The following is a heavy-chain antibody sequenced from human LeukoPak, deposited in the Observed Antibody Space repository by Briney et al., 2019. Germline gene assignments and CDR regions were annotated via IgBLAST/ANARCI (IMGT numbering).Heavy chain of an antibody. D-gene: IGHD2-15*01. CDR1: GYIFTDYA. CDR2: MNGGNGNT. Sequence: ASVKVSCKASGYIFTDYAIHWLRQAPGQRPEWMGWMNGGNGNTKYSQKFQGRITLIRDTSAATAYMELSSLRHDDLAVYYCSRGRGTSGSNRDFYYYYYMDVWGKGTTGSVSS. J-gene: IGHJ6*03. CDR3: SRGRGTSGSNRDFYYYYYMDV. V-gene: IGHV1-3*01.